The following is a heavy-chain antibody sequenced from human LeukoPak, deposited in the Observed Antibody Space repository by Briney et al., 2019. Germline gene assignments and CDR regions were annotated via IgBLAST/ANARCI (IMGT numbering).Heavy chain of an antibody. CDR3: ARLPGPSRFSSYYYYGMDV. Sequence: SETLSLTCTVSGGSISSYYWSWIRQPPGKGLEWIGYIYYSGSTNYNPSLKSRVTISVDTSKNQFSLKLSSVTAADTAVYYCARLPGPSRFSSYYYYGMDVWGQGTTVTVSS. V-gene: IGHV4-59*08. CDR2: IYYSGST. J-gene: IGHJ6*02. CDR1: GGSISSYY. D-gene: IGHD6-6*01.